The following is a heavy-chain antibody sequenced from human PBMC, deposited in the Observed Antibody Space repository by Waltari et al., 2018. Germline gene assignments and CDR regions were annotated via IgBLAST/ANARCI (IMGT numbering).Heavy chain of an antibody. CDR3: ARDGSTDAFDI. V-gene: IGHV3-30-3*01. J-gene: IGHJ3*02. CDR1: GFTFSSYA. CDR2: ISYDGSNK. Sequence: QVQLVESGGGVVQPGRSLRLSCAASGFTFSSYAMHWVRQAPGKGLGWVAVISYDGSNKYYADSVKGRFTISRDNSKNTLYLQMNSLRAEDTAVYYCARDGSTDAFDIWGQGTMVTVSS.